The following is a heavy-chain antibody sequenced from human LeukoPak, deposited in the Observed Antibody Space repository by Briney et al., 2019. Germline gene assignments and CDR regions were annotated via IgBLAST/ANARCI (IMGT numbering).Heavy chain of an antibody. V-gene: IGHV1-18*01. D-gene: IGHD3-9*01. Sequence: GASVKVSCKASGYTFTSYGISWVRQAPGQGLECMGWISAYNGNTNYAQKLQGRVTMTTDTSTSTAYMELRSLRSDDTAVYYCARDVHPFDWLLYGVYYYYGMDVWGQGTTVTVSS. CDR2: ISAYNGNT. CDR1: GYTFTSYG. CDR3: ARDVHPFDWLLYGVYYYYGMDV. J-gene: IGHJ6*02.